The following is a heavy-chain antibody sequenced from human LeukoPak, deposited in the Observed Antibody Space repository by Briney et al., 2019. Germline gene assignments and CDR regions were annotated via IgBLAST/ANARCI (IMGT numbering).Heavy chain of an antibody. CDR3: AKDRSIGTYYTFDH. V-gene: IGHV3-23*01. CDR1: GFTFNNYA. J-gene: IGHJ4*02. Sequence: PGGSLRLSCAASGFTFNNYAMTWVRQAPGKGLEWVSSISASCVMTYYADSVKGRFTVSRDNSKNSLYLQMSSLTAADTAVYYCAKDRSIGTYYTFDHWGQGTLVTVSS. D-gene: IGHD1-26*01. CDR2: ISASCVMT.